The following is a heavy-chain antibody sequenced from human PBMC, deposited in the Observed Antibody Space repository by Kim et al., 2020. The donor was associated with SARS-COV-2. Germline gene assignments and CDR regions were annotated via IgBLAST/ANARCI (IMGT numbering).Heavy chain of an antibody. CDR2: IYYSGST. Sequence: SETLSLTCTVSGGSISSSSYYWGWIRQPPGKGLEWIGSIYYSGSTYYNPSLKSRVTISVDTSKNQFSLKLSSVTAADTAVYYCARHAPLGMYYYGSGSYSSDYYYGMDVWGQGTTVTVSS. CDR1: GGSISSSSYY. J-gene: IGHJ6*02. V-gene: IGHV4-39*01. D-gene: IGHD3-10*01. CDR3: ARHAPLGMYYYGSGSYSSDYYYGMDV.